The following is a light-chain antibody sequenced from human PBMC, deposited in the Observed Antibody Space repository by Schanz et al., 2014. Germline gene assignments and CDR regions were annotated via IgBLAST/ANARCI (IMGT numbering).Light chain of an antibody. Sequence: DIQMTQSPSTLSASVGDRVTISCRASQNINTWLAWYQQKPGKAPKLLISDASSLESGVPSRFSGSGSGTDFTLTISGLQPDDFATFYCQQYNSYRTFGQGTKVEIK. CDR3: QQYNSYRT. CDR2: DAS. CDR1: QNINTW. V-gene: IGKV1-5*01. J-gene: IGKJ1*01.